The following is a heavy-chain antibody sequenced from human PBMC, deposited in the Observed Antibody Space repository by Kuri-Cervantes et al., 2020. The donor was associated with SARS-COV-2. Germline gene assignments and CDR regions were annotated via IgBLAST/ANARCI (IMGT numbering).Heavy chain of an antibody. V-gene: IGHV4-38-2*02. D-gene: IGHD6-13*01. J-gene: IGHJ6*02. CDR2: IYHSGST. CDR1: GYSISSGYY. CDR3: ARDMQQLVSYYYYGMDV. Sequence: SETLSLTCTVSGYSISSGYYWGWIRQPPGKGLEWIGSIYHSGSTYYNPSLKSRVTISVDTSKNQFSLKLSSVTAADTAVYYCARDMQQLVSYYYYGMDVWGQGTTVTVSS.